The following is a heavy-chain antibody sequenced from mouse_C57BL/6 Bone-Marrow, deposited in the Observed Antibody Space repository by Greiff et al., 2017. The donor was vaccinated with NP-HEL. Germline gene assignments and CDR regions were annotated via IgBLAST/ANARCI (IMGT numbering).Heavy chain of an antibody. V-gene: IGHV5-9*01. CDR2: ISGGGGNT. J-gene: IGHJ3*01. CDR3: ARQKMITTIAWFAY. CDR1: GFTFSSYT. D-gene: IGHD2-4*01. Sequence: EVKLQESGGGLVKPGGSLKLSCAASGFTFSSYTMSWVRQTPEKRLEWVATISGGGGNTYYPDSVKGRFTISRDNAKNTLYLQMSSLRSEDTALYYCARQKMITTIAWFAYWGQGTLVTVSA.